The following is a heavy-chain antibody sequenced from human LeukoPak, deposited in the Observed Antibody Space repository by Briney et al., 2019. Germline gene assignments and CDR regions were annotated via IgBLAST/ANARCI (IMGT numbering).Heavy chain of an antibody. V-gene: IGHV3-53*05. CDR1: GFTVSSNY. CDR3: AKGSIDWYYFDY. CDR2: IYSGGST. Sequence: GGSLRLSCAASGFTVSSNYMSWVRQAPGKGLEWVSVIYSGGSTDYADSVKGRFTISRDTSKNTLYLQMNSLRAEDTAVYYCAKGSIDWYYFDYWGQGTLVTVSS. J-gene: IGHJ4*02. D-gene: IGHD3-9*01.